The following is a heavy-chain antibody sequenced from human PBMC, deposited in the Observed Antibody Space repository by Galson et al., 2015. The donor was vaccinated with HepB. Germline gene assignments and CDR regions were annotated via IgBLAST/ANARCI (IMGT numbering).Heavy chain of an antibody. V-gene: IGHV3-30*18. J-gene: IGHJ6*02. CDR2: ISYDGSNK. CDR1: GFTFSSYG. CDR3: AKVSLWSCSGGTCYYEYYYYYGIDV. D-gene: IGHD2-15*01. Sequence: SLRLSCAASGFTFSSYGMHWVRQAPGKGLEWVAVISYDGSNKYYADSVKGRFTISRDNSKNTLYLQMNSLRAGDTAVYYCAKVSLWSCSGGTCYYEYYYYYGIDVWGQGTTVTVSS.